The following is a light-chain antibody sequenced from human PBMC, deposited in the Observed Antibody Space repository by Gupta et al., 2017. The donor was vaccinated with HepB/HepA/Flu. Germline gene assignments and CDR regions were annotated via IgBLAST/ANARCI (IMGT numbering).Light chain of an antibody. V-gene: IGLV2-23*02. CDR1: SRDIGSYNL. CDR2: EVS. J-gene: IGLJ2*01. CDR3: CSYASTSTWL. Sequence: QSALTQPASVSGSPGQSITISCTGTSRDIGSYNLVSWYQQYPGKAPKLMIYEVSKRPSGVSNRFSGSKSGNTASLTISGLQAEDEADYYCCSYASTSTWLFGGGTKLTVL.